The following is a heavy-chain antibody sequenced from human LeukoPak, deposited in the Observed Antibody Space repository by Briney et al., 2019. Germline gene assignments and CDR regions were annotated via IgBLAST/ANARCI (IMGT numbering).Heavy chain of an antibody. D-gene: IGHD3-10*01. J-gene: IGHJ6*02. CDR2: IKQDGSEK. V-gene: IGHV3-7*01. CDR1: GFTFGDHY. Sequence: GGSLRLSCAASGFTFGDHYMTWVRQTPGKGLEWVANIKQDGSEKYYVDSVKGRFTISRDNAKNSLYLQMNSLRAEDTAVYYCARDPGGGYYGSGSYYPYYYYYGMDVWGQGTTVTVSS. CDR3: ARDPGGGYYGSGSYYPYYYYYGMDV.